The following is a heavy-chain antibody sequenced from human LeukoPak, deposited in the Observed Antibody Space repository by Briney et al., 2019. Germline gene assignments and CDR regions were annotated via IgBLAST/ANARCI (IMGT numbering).Heavy chain of an antibody. CDR1: GFTFSNYW. J-gene: IGHJ4*02. CDR3: ARLRGYSYGLDY. V-gene: IGHV3-11*03. CDR2: ISSSRSFT. D-gene: IGHD5-18*01. Sequence: GGSLRLSCAASGFTFSNYWMSWVRQAPGKGLEWVSYISSSRSFTNYADSVKGRFTISRDTAKNSLYLQMNSLRAEDTAVYYCARLRGYSYGLDYWGQGILVTVSS.